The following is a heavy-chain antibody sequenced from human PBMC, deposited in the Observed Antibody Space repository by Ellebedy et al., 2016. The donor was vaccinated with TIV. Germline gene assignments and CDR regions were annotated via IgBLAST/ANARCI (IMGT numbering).Heavy chain of an antibody. D-gene: IGHD3-16*01. CDR3: ARRGSYGDYAVQINNWFDR. Sequence: GESLKISCAASGFNFRSYWMTWVRQAPGKGLEWVAKIRQEGDEKYYVDSVKGRFTISRDNAKNSLYLQMNSLRVEDTAVYYCARRGSYGDYAVQINNWFDRWGQGTLVTVYS. V-gene: IGHV3-7*01. CDR2: IRQEGDEK. J-gene: IGHJ5*02. CDR1: GFNFRSYW.